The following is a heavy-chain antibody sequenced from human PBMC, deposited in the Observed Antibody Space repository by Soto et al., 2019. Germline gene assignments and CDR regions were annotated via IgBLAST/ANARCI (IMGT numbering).Heavy chain of an antibody. CDR3: SRYSRNDKNFDY. J-gene: IGHJ4*02. Sequence: EVQLLDSGGGLVQPGGSLRLSCAASGFTFISYAMSWVRQAPGKGLEWVSAISGSGGSTYYADSVKGRFAISRDNSKNTVYLQMTSLRAEDTAVCYCSRYSRNDKNFDYWGQGTLVTVSS. CDR2: ISGSGGST. CDR1: GFTFISYA. V-gene: IGHV3-23*01. D-gene: IGHD1-20*01.